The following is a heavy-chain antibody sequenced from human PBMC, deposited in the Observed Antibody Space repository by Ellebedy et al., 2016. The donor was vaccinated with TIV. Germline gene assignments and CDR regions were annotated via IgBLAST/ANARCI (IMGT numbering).Heavy chain of an antibody. Sequence: MPSETLSLTCTVSGGSVSSSRDYWAWVRQLPGKGLEWIGSIYNSGSTSCTPSLKSRVVLSVDTSQNQFSLKLTSVTAADTAVYFCARGAGRTYLYSYFDTWGQGSLVTVSS. J-gene: IGHJ4*02. CDR3: ARGAGRTYLYSYFDT. V-gene: IGHV4-31*03. CDR1: GGSVSSSRDY. D-gene: IGHD1-14*01. CDR2: IYNSGST.